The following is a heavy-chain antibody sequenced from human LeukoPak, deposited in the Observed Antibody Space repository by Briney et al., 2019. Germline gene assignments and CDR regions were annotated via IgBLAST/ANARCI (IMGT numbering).Heavy chain of an antibody. D-gene: IGHD6-13*01. V-gene: IGHV4-59*01. CDR3: GKISAAAVHY. CDR2: IYYSGNT. CDR1: GGSISSYY. Sequence: SETPSLTCTVSGGSISSYYWSWIRQPPGKGLEWIGYIYYSGNTNYNPSLKSRVTISVDTSKNQFSLKLSSVTAADTAVYYCGKISAAAVHYWGQGMLVTVSS. J-gene: IGHJ4*02.